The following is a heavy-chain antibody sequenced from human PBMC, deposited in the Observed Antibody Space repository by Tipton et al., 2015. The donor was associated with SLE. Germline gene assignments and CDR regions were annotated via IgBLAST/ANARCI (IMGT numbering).Heavy chain of an antibody. Sequence: TLSLTCTVSGFSISSGYYWAWIRQHPGKGLEWIGYINNSGSTYYTPSLKSRVTISVDTSKTQLSLKLSSVTAADTAVYYCARETQLAPRGYGVDVWGQGTTVTVSS. V-gene: IGHV4-31*03. CDR2: INNSGST. CDR3: ARETQLAPRGYGVDV. J-gene: IGHJ6*02. CDR1: GFSISSGYY. D-gene: IGHD6-13*01.